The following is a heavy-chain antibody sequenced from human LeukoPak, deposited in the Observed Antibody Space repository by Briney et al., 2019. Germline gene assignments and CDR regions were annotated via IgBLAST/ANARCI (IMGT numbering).Heavy chain of an antibody. D-gene: IGHD6-19*01. V-gene: IGHV3-30-3*01. CDR3: AKATGDDSSGLDY. CDR2: ISYDGSNK. Sequence: GGSLRLSCAASGFTFSSYAMHWVRQAPGKGLEWVAVISYDGSNKYYADSVKGRFTISRDNSKNTLYLQMNSLRAEDTAVYYCAKATGDDSSGLDYWGQGTLVTVSS. J-gene: IGHJ4*02. CDR1: GFTFSSYA.